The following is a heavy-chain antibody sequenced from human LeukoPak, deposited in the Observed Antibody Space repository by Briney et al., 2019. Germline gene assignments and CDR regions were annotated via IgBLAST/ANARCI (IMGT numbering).Heavy chain of an antibody. J-gene: IGHJ6*02. D-gene: IGHD1-26*01. CDR3: VRHIKPAGPWDGMDV. CDR1: GYTFTSYG. V-gene: IGHV1-18*04. Sequence: ASVKVSCKGSGYTFTSYGISWVRQAPGQGLEWVAWISAYNSNKNSAEKFQGRVTMTIDTSTSTAYMELRSLKSDDTPEYYRVRHIKPAGPWDGMDVWGQGTTVTVAS. CDR2: ISAYNSNK.